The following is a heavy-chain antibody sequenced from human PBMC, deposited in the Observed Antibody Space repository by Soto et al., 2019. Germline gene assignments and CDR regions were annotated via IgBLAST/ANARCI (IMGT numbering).Heavy chain of an antibody. CDR2: IYPGDSDT. CDR3: VRGWYSGGYYYYYYMDV. D-gene: IGHD6-19*01. V-gene: IGHV5-51*04. J-gene: IGHJ6*03. Sequence: GESLKISCKGSGYSFTSYWIGWVRQMPGKGLEGMGIIYPGDSDTRYSPYFQGQVTISADKPISTAYLQWSSLKASDTAMYYCVRGWYSGGYYYYYYMDVWGKGTTVTVSS. CDR1: GYSFTSYW.